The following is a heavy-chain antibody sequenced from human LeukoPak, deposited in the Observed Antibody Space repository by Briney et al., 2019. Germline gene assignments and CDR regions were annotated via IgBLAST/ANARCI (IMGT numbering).Heavy chain of an antibody. D-gene: IGHD1-7*01. CDR2: ISRSSSTI. CDR3: ARAVGNYAYTDAFDI. V-gene: IGHV3-48*01. Sequence: GGSLRLSCAASGFTFSIYSMSWVRQAPGKGLEWVSYISRSSSTIYYADSVQGRFTISRDNAKNSLYLQMNSLRVEDTAVYYCARAVGNYAYTDAFDIWGQGTMVTVSS. J-gene: IGHJ3*02. CDR1: GFTFSIYS.